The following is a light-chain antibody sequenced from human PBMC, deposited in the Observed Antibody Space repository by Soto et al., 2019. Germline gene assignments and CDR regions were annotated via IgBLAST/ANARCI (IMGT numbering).Light chain of an antibody. CDR1: QSINSY. CDR3: QQRSSLPLT. V-gene: IGKV3-11*01. CDR2: DAY. Sequence: EIVLTQSPATLSLSAGERATLSCRASQSINSYLAWYQQIPGQAPRLLIYDAYNRATGIPARFSGSGSGTDFTLTISSLEPEDFAVYYCQQRSSLPLTFGGGTKVEIK. J-gene: IGKJ4*01.